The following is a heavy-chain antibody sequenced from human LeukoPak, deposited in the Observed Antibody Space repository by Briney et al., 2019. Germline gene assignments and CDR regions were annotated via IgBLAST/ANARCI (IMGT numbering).Heavy chain of an antibody. D-gene: IGHD3-22*01. Sequence: SVKVSCKASGGTFSIYAISWVRQAPGQGLEWMGRIIPIFGTANYAQKFQGRVTITTDESTSTAYMELSSLRSEDTAVYYCATYYYDSSGYYLDYWGQGTLVTVSS. CDR1: GGTFSIYA. J-gene: IGHJ4*02. CDR2: IIPIFGTA. V-gene: IGHV1-69*05. CDR3: ATYYYDSSGYYLDY.